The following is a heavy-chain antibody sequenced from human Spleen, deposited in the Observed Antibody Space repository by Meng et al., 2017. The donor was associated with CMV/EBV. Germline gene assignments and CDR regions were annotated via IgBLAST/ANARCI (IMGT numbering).Heavy chain of an antibody. CDR3: AREVRHWFDP. CDR2: IIPTFGTA. CDR1: AGSFSSNG. V-gene: IGHV1-69*05. J-gene: IGHJ5*02. Sequence: VSCRASAGSFSSNGISWVRQAPGQGLEWMGGIIPTFGTANYAQKFQGRVTMTTDESTSTAYMELTSLRSDDTAVYFCAREVRHWFDPWGQGTLVTVSS.